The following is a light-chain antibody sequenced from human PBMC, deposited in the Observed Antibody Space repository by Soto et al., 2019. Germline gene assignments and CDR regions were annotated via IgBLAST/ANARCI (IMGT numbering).Light chain of an antibody. J-gene: IGKJ1*01. CDR1: QSVLYSANNKNY. Sequence: DIVMTQSPDSLAVSLGERATINCKSSQSVLYSANNKNYLAWYQQKPGQPPKLLIFWASTRESGVPDRFSGSGSGTEFTLTISSLQAEDVAVYYCQQYYDIWGTFGQGTKVEVK. V-gene: IGKV4-1*01. CDR2: WAS. CDR3: QQYYDIWGT.